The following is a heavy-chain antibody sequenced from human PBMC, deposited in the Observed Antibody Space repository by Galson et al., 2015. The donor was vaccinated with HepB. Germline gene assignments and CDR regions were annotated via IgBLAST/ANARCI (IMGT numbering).Heavy chain of an antibody. CDR3: ATGKWFGELSSPDWFDP. CDR1: GYTLTELS. J-gene: IGHJ5*02. Sequence: SVKVSCKVSGYTLTELSMHWVRQAPGKGLEWMGGFDPEDGETIYAQKFQGRVTMTEDTFTDTAYMELSSLRSEDTAVYYCATGKWFGELSSPDWFDPWGQGTLVTVSS. D-gene: IGHD3-10*01. V-gene: IGHV1-24*01. CDR2: FDPEDGET.